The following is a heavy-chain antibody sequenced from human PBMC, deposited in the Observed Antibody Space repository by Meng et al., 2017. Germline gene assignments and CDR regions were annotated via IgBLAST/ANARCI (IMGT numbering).Heavy chain of an antibody. J-gene: IGHJ3*02. V-gene: IGHV4-61*01. Sequence: SETLSLTCTVSGGSVSGGSYYWSWIRQPPGKGLEWIGYIYYSGSTNYNPSLKSRVTISVDTSKSQFSLKLSSVTAADTAVYYCAREMAAPLGSFDIWGQGTMVTVSS. CDR2: IYYSGST. D-gene: IGHD5-24*01. CDR1: GGSVSGGSYY. CDR3: AREMAAPLGSFDI.